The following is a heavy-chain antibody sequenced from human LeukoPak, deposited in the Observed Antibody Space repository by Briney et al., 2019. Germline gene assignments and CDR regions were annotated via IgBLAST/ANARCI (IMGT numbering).Heavy chain of an antibody. V-gene: IGHV4-39*01. D-gene: IGHD3-10*01. CDR1: GGSISSSSYY. CDR3: ARYDSGEFDY. Sequence: SETLSLTCTVSGGSISSSSYYWGWIRRPPGKGLEWIGSIYYSGSTYYNPSLKSRVTVSVDTSKNQFSLKLSSVTAADTAVYYCARYDSGEFDYRGQGTLVIVSS. CDR2: IYYSGST. J-gene: IGHJ4*02.